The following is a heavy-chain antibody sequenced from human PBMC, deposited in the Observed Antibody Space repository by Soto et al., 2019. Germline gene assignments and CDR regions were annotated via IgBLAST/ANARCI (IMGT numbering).Heavy chain of an antibody. CDR2: IKNDGGSV. CDR1: GLPFRNGW. CDR3: TTDYYFSMNF. Sequence: EVQLVESGGGLVQVGGSLRLSCAVSGLPFRNGWRHWVREVPGKGLVWFSRIKNDGGSVSYADSVKGRFTISRDNAKNTLFLQMNSLSAEDTAIYYCTTDYYFSMNFWGKGTSVTVSS. J-gene: IGHJ6*03. V-gene: IGHV3-74*01.